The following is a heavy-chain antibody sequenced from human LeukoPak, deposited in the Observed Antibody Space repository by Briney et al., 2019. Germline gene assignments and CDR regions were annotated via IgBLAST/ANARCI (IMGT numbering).Heavy chain of an antibody. J-gene: IGHJ4*02. CDR2: INPNSGGT. V-gene: IGHV1-2*02. CDR1: GYTFTDYY. CDR3: ARWWRIGYGDYGYFDY. Sequence: ASVKVSCKASGYTFTDYYMHWVRQAPGQGLEWMGWINPNSGGTNYAQKFQGRVTMTRDTSISTAYMELSRLRSDDTAVYYCARWWRIGYGDYGYFDYWGQGTLVTVSS. D-gene: IGHD4-17*01.